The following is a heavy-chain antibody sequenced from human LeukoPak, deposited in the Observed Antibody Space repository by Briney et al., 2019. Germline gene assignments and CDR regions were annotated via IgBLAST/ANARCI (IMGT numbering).Heavy chain of an antibody. Sequence: PGRSLRLSCAASGFTFSSYGMHWVRQAPGKGLEWVAVISYDGSNKYYADSVKGRFTISRDNSKNTLYLQMNSLRAEDTAVYYCARGYDSSGYGYWGQGTLVTVSS. CDR3: ARGYDSSGYGY. CDR1: GFTFSSYG. D-gene: IGHD3-22*01. V-gene: IGHV3-30*03. J-gene: IGHJ4*02. CDR2: ISYDGSNK.